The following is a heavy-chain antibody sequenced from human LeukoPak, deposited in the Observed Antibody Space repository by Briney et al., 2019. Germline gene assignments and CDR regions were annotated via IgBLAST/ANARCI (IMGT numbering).Heavy chain of an antibody. CDR2: IFSGGST. CDR1: GFTVSSNY. J-gene: IGHJ4*02. Sequence: GGSLRLSCAASGFTVSSNYMSWVRQAPGKGLEWVSIIFSGGSTYYADSVKGRFTISRDNSKNTLYLQMNSLRAEDTAVYYCARGSMTTVTKIDYWGQGTLVTVSS. CDR3: ARGSMTTVTKIDY. D-gene: IGHD4-17*01. V-gene: IGHV3-53*01.